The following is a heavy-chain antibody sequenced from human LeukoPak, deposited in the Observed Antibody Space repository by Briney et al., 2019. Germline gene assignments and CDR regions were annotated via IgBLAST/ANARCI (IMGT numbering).Heavy chain of an antibody. V-gene: IGHV1-8*03. J-gene: IGHJ6*03. CDR2: MNAKSGNT. CDR3: ARGPPDVVVSAALVSYYYYMDV. CDR1: GYTFTSYD. D-gene: IGHD2-2*01. Sequence: ASVKVSCKASGYTFTSYDINWVRQATGQGLEWMGWMNAKSGNTGYAQKFQGRVTITRNTSISTAYMELSSLRSEDTAVYYCARGPPDVVVSAALVSYYYYMDVWGKGTTVTVSS.